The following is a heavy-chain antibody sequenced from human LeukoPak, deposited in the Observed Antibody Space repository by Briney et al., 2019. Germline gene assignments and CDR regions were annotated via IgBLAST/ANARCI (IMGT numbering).Heavy chain of an antibody. CDR3: AANDGPFDF. CDR2: IKQEGSEK. CDR1: GFTFRNYW. Sequence: GGSLRLSCAASGFTFRNYWMSWVRQAPGKGLEFVANIKQEGSEKYYVDSVKGRFTISRDNAKNSLYLQMNGLRAEDTAVYYCAANDGPFDFSGQGTLVTVSA. D-gene: IGHD5-24*01. J-gene: IGHJ4*02. V-gene: IGHV3-7*05.